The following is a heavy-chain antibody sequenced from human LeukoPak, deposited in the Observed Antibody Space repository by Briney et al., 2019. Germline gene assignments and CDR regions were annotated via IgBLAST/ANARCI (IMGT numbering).Heavy chain of an antibody. D-gene: IGHD6-19*01. CDR2: INPNSGGT. V-gene: IGHV1-2*02. J-gene: IGHJ6*02. Sequence: ASVKVSCKASGHTFTGYYMHWVRQAPGQGLEWMGWINPNSGGTNYAQKFQGRVTMTRDTSISTAYMELSRLRSDDTAVYYCARLRSIAVAGKVSSYYYGMDVWGQGTTVTVSS. CDR1: GHTFTGYY. CDR3: ARLRSIAVAGKVSSYYYGMDV.